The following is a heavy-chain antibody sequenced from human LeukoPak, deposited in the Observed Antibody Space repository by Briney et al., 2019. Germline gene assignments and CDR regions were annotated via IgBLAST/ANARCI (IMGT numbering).Heavy chain of an antibody. V-gene: IGHV1-69*04. Sequence: SVKVSCKSSGGTFSSYAISWVRQAPGQGLEWMGRIIPILGIANYAQKFQGRVTITADKSTSTAYMELSSLRSEDTAVYYCARGAGISSSSWYFVANWGQGTLVTVSS. J-gene: IGHJ4*02. CDR3: ARGAGISSSSWYFVAN. CDR1: GGTFSSYA. CDR2: IIPILGIA. D-gene: IGHD6-13*01.